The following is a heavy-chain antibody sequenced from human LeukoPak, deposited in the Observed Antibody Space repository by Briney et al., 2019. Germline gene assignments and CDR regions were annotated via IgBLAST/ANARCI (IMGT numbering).Heavy chain of an antibody. CDR2: IIPIFGTA. J-gene: IGHJ5*02. CDR1: GGTISSYA. V-gene: IGHV1-69*05. Sequence: TVKVSCKASGGTISSYAISWVRQAPGQGLEWMGGIIPIFGTANYAQKFQGRVTITTDESTSTAYMELSSLRSEDTAVYYCASGGSSSSNWFDPWGQGTLVTVSS. CDR3: ASGGSSSSNWFDP. D-gene: IGHD6-6*01.